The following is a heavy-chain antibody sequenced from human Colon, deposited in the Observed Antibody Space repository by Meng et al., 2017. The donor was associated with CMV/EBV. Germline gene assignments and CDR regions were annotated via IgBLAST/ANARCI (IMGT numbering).Heavy chain of an antibody. Sequence: QVQGVEAGGGVVQPGVSLRLSGAASGFTFSAYGRHWVRQAPGKGLEWVTFILNDGISKYYADSVKGRFTISRDNSKNILYLQINGLRNEDTAVYYCLRDSWTDWGQGTLVTVSS. V-gene: IGHV3-30*02. D-gene: IGHD3/OR15-3a*01. CDR2: ILNDGISK. J-gene: IGHJ4*02. CDR1: GFTFSAYG. CDR3: LRDSWTD.